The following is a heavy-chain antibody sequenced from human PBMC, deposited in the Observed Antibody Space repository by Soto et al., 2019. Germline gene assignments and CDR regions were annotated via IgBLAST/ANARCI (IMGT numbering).Heavy chain of an antibody. V-gene: IGHV3-23*01. CDR3: AKDSAPSWFFDY. CDR2: ISGSGGST. J-gene: IGHJ4*02. Sequence: GGSLRLSCAASGFTFSSSAMSWVRQAPGKGLEWVSSISGSGGSTDYADSVKGRFTISRDNSENTVYLQMNSLRADDTAVYYCAKDSAPSWFFDYWGQGTLVTVSS. CDR1: GFTFSSSA. D-gene: IGHD6-13*01.